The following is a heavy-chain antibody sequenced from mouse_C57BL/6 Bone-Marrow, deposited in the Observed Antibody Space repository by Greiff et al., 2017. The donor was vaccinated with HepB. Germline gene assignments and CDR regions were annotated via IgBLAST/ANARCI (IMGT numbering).Heavy chain of an antibody. V-gene: IGHV1-72*01. J-gene: IGHJ3*01. CDR3: ARSRLAY. Sequence: QVQLQQPGAELVKPGASVKLSCKASGYTFTSYWMHWVKQRPGRGLEWIGRIDPKSGGTKYNEKFKSKATLTVDKPSSTAYMQLSSLTSEASAVYYCARSRLAYWGQGTLVTVSA. CDR2: IDPKSGGT. CDR1: GYTFTSYW.